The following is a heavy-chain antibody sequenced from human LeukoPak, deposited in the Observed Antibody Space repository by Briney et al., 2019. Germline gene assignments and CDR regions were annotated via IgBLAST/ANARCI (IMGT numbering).Heavy chain of an antibody. V-gene: IGHV1-46*01. Sequence: GASVKVSCKASGYTFTSYYMHWVRQAPGQGLEWMGIINPSGGSTSYAQKFQGRVTMTRDTSTSTVYMELSSLRSEDTAVYYCARDYYDFWSGYYAPYYYYYMDVWGKGTTVTVSS. CDR2: INPSGGST. D-gene: IGHD3-3*01. CDR1: GYTFTSYY. CDR3: ARDYYDFWSGYYAPYYYYYMDV. J-gene: IGHJ6*03.